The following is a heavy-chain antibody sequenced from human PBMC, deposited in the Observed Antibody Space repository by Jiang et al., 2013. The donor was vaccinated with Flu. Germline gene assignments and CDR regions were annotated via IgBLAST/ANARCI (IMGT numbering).Heavy chain of an antibody. Sequence: GAEVKKPGGLSEGLLQGFWLHFTSYGISWVRQAPGQGLEWMGWISAYNGNTNYAQKLQGRVTMTTDTSTSTAYMELRSLRSDDTAVYYCARDGIAAAGGYYYGMDVWGQGTTVTVSS. CDR2: ISAYNGNT. J-gene: IGHJ6*02. CDR1: LHFTSYG. CDR3: ARDGIAAAGGYYYGMDV. V-gene: IGHV1-18*04. D-gene: IGHD6-13*01.